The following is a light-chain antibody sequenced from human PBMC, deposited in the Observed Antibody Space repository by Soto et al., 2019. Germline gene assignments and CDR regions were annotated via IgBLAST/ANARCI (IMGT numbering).Light chain of an antibody. CDR2: GAS. J-gene: IGKJ5*01. CDR1: QSVSSRY. V-gene: IGKV3-20*01. CDR3: QQYGSSHRIT. Sequence: EIVFTQSPGTLPLSPGERATLSCRASQSVSSRYLAWYQQKPGQAPRLLIYGASSRANGIPDRFSGGGSGTDLTLTLSRLEPEDFAMYDCQQYGSSHRITFGQGTRLEI.